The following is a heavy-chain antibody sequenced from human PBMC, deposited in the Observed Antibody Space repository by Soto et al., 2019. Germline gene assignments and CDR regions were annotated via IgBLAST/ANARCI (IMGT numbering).Heavy chain of an antibody. CDR2: IIPIFGTA. CDR3: ARDSTNGHLSDYYYGMDV. V-gene: IGHV1-69*12. J-gene: IGHJ6*02. Sequence: QVQLVQSGAEVKKPGSSVKVSCKASGGTFSSYAISWVRQAPGQGLEWMGGIIPIFGTANYAQKFQGRVRIHADESTSTAYMELSSLRSEDTAVYYCARDSTNGHLSDYYYGMDVWGQGTTVTVSS. CDR1: GGTFSSYA.